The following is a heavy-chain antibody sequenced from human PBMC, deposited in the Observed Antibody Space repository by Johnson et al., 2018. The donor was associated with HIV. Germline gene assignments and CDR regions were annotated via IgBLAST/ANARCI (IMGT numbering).Heavy chain of an antibody. J-gene: IGHJ3*02. V-gene: IGHV3-66*01. D-gene: IGHD2-21*02. CDR3: ATGVVVTAMNDAFDI. Sequence: VQLVESGGGLVQPGGSLRLSCAASGITVSSTYMSWVRQAPGKGLEWVSLIYNDGTTYYADSVKGSFTISRDNSKNTLYLQMNSLRAEDTAVYYCATGVVVTAMNDAFDIGGQGTMVTVSS. CDR1: GITVSSTY. CDR2: IYNDGTT.